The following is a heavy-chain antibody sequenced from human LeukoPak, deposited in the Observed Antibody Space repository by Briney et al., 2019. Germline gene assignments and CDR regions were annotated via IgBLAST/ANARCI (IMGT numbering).Heavy chain of an antibody. CDR2: IRYDGSNK. CDR3: TKSRGSGSYSPPNYFDP. V-gene: IGHV3-30*02. D-gene: IGHD3-10*01. CDR1: GFIFSSNA. Sequence: GGSLRPSCAASGFIFSSNAMHWVRQAPGKGLEWVAFIRYDGSNKDYADSVKGRFTISRDNSKNTLYLQMNSLRLEDTAVYYCTKSRGSGSYSPPNYFDPWGQGTLVTVSS. J-gene: IGHJ5*02.